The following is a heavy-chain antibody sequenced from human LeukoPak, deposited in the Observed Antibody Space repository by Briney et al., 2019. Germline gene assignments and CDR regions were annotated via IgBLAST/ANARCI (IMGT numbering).Heavy chain of an antibody. CDR1: GFTFDDYG. Sequence: PGGSLRLSCAASGFTFDDYGMSWVRQAPGKGLVWVSRINSDGSSTSYADSVKGRFTISRDNAKNSLSLQMSSLRAEDTAVYYCARDRNTDFWSGYYTNYFDYWGQGTLVIVSS. J-gene: IGHJ4*02. V-gene: IGHV3-74*01. CDR2: INSDGSST. D-gene: IGHD3-3*01. CDR3: ARDRNTDFWSGYYTNYFDY.